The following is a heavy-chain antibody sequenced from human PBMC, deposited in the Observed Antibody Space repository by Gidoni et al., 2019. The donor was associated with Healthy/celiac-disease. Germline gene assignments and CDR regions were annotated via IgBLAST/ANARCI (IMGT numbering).Heavy chain of an antibody. J-gene: IGHJ5*02. V-gene: IGHV4-38-2*01. CDR2: IYHSGST. CDR3: ARCLPTNPPHWFDP. Sequence: QVQLQESGPGLVKPSETLSLTCAVSGYSISSGYYRGWIRQPPGKGLEWIGSIYHSGSTYYNPSLKSRVTISVDTSKNQFSLKLSSVTAADTAVYYCARCLPTNPPHWFDPWGQGTLVTVSS. CDR1: GYSISSGYY.